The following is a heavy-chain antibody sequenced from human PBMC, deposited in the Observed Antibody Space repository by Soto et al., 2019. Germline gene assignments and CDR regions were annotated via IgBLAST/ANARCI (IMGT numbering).Heavy chain of an antibody. CDR3: ARSWGAAADY. V-gene: IGHV4-59*01. D-gene: IGHD6-13*01. CDR1: GGSISSYY. CDR2: IYYSGST. Sequence: QVQLQESGPGLVKPSETLSLTCTVSGGSISSYYWSWIRQPPGKGLEWIGYIYYSGSTNYNPSLKSRVTISVDTSKNQFSLKLSSVTAADTAVYYCARSWGAAADYWGQGTLVTVSS. J-gene: IGHJ4*02.